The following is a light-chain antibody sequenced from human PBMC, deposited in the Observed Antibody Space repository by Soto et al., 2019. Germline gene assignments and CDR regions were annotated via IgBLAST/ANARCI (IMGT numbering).Light chain of an antibody. J-gene: IGKJ1*01. CDR3: QQYGRSPPT. V-gene: IGKV3-20*01. CDR2: GAS. Sequence: EIVLTQSPGTLSLSPGERATLSCRASQSVSNNYLAWYQRKPGQAPRLLIYGASSRATGIPGRFSGSGSGTDFTLTITRLEPEDFAVYYCQQYGRSPPTFGQGTKVEIK. CDR1: QSVSNNY.